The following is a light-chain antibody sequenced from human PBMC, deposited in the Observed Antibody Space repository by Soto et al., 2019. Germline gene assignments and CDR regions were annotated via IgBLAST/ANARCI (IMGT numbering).Light chain of an antibody. CDR2: VAS. CDR1: QSVGSS. CDR3: QQRSYLFT. Sequence: EIVLTQSPATLSVSPGERATLSCRVSQSVGSSLAWYQQKPGQAPRLLIYVASNRATGIPARFSGSGSGTDFTLTISSLEPEDFAVYYCQQRSYLFTFGGGTKVEIK. V-gene: IGKV3-11*01. J-gene: IGKJ4*01.